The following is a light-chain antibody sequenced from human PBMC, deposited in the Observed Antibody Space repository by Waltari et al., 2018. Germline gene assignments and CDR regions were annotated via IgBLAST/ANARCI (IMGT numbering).Light chain of an antibody. CDR2: RAS. V-gene: IGKV3-20*01. CDR3: QQHGTLPAT. J-gene: IGKJ1*01. Sequence: ETVLTQSPGTASLSPGERVTLSCRASQSVGSSSLAWYQQKPGQAPRLVIYRASSRATGIPARFSGSGSGTDFSLTISRLEPEDFAVYYCQQHGTLPATFGQGTKVEIK. CDR1: QSVGSSS.